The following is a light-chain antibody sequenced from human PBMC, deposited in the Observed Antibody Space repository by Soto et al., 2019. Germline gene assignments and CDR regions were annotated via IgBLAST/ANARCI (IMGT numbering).Light chain of an antibody. V-gene: IGKV1-5*01. Sequence: DVQRTQAVSTVSGTVGDRVTITCLASQTISSWLAWYQQKPGKAPQLLIYDASSLKSGVPSRFSGSGSGTEFTLTITSLQPDDFAIYYCQHYHGYPFTSCPGTMVDV. J-gene: IGKJ3*01. CDR3: QHYHGYPFT. CDR1: QTISSW. CDR2: DAS.